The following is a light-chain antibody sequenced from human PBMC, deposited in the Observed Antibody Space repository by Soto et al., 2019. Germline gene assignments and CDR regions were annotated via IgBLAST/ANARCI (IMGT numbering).Light chain of an antibody. V-gene: IGKV1-5*01. CDR3: QQYNSYSCT. J-gene: IGKJ2*02. CDR2: DAS. CDR1: QSISSW. Sequence: DIQMTQSPSTLSASVGDRVTITCRASQSISSWLAWYQQKPGKAPKLLIYDASSLESGVPSRFSGSGSGTEFTLTISGLQPDDFATYYCQQYNSYSCTFGQGTKLEIK.